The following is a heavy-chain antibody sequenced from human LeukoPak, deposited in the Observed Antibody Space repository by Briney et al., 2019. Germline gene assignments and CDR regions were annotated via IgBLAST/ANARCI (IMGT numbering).Heavy chain of an antibody. CDR1: GGSISSYY. CDR3: ARSRTVVPDY. J-gene: IGHJ4*02. CDR2: IYYSGRT. Sequence: SETLSLTCTVSGGSISSYYWSWIRQPPGKGLEWIGYIYYSGRTDNNPALKSRVTISVDTSKNQFSLKLRSVTAADTAVYYCARSRTVVPDYWGQGTLVTVSS. D-gene: IGHD4-23*01. V-gene: IGHV4-59*01.